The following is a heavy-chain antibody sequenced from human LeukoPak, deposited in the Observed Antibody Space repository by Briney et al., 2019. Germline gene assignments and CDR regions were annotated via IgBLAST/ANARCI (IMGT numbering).Heavy chain of an antibody. V-gene: IGHV3-48*03. D-gene: IGHD2-8*01. CDR2: ISSCGSTI. J-gene: IGHJ6*02. CDR3: AISNGYGMDV. CDR1: GFTFSSYE. Sequence: GGSLRLSCAASGFTFSSYEMNWVRQAPGKGLEWVSYISSCGSTIYYADSVKGRFTISRDNAKNSLYLQMNSLRAEDTAVYYCAISNGYGMDVWGQGTTVTVSS.